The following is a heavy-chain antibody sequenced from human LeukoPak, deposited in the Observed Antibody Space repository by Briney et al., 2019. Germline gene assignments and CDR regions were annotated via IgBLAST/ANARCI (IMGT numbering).Heavy chain of an antibody. V-gene: IGHV5-51*01. CDR2: IYVGDSNT. J-gene: IGHJ4*02. D-gene: IGHD3-22*01. CDR3: AVLGYYYDSSGLGFDY. Sequence: GASLKISCKASNIQYWIGWVRQMPGKGLEWLGIIYVGDSNTKYSPSFQGQVTVSADKSISTAYLQWSSLKASDSAMYYCAVLGYYYDSSGLGFDYWGQGTLVTVTS. CDR1: NIQYW.